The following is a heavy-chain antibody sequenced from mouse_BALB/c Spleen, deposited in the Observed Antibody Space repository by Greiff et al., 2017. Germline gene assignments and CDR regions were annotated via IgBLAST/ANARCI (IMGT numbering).Heavy chain of an antibody. CDR2: ISNGGGST. CDR3: ARRYYGSSWYFDV. V-gene: IGHV5-12-2*01. J-gene: IGHJ1*01. CDR1: GFTFSSYT. D-gene: IGHD1-1*01. Sequence: EVKLVESGGGLVQPGGSLKLSCAASGFTFSSYTMSWVRQTPEKRLEWVAYISNGGGSTYYPDTVKGRFTISRDNAKNTLYLQMSSLKSEDTAMYYCARRYYGSSWYFDVWGAGTTVTVSS.